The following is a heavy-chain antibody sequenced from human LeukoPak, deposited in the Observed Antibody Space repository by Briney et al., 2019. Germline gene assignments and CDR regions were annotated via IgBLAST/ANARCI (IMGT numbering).Heavy chain of an antibody. CDR3: ARAYDSSGYTDY. Sequence: GASVKVSCKASGYTFTGYYMDWVRQAPGQGLEWMGRINPNSGGTNYAQKFQGRVTMTGDTPTSTAYMELSRLRSDDTAVYYCARAYDSSGYTDYWGQGTLVTVSS. D-gene: IGHD3-22*01. J-gene: IGHJ4*02. V-gene: IGHV1-2*02. CDR2: INPNSGGT. CDR1: GYTFTGYY.